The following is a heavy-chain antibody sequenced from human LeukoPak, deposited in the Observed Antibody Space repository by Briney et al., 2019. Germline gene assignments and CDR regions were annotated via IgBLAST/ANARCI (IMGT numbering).Heavy chain of an antibody. V-gene: IGHV3-74*01. D-gene: IGHD3-22*01. CDR2: INSDGSST. Sequence: GGSLRLSCAASGFTFDDYGMSWVRQAPGKGLVWVSRINSDGSSTVYADSVKGRFTISRDNAKNTLYMQMNSLRAEDTAVYYCARDLFYDSSGYYAFDYWGQGTLVTVSS. J-gene: IGHJ4*02. CDR1: GFTFDDYG. CDR3: ARDLFYDSSGYYAFDY.